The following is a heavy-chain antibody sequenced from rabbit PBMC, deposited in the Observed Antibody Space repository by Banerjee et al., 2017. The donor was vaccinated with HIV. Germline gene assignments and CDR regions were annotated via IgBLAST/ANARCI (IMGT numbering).Heavy chain of an antibody. CDR3: ARALYSGAVGSRDANPHFNL. V-gene: IGHV1S45*01. J-gene: IGHJ4*01. CDR1: GFSFSGSYY. D-gene: IGHD4-2*01. Sequence: QEQLVESGGGLVQPEGSLTLTCTASGFSFSGSYYMCWVRQTPGKGLEWIACIYAGSSGSTYYASWAKGRFTISKTSSTTVTLQMTSLTAADTATYFCARALYSGAVGSRDANPHFNLWGPGTLVTVS. CDR2: IYAGSSGST.